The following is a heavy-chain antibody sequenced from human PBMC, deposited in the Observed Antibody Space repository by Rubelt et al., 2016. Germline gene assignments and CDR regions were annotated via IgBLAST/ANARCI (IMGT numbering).Heavy chain of an antibody. D-gene: IGHD4-17*01. CDR2: YSGST. J-gene: IGHJ5*02. CDR3: ARASYGVWFDP. V-gene: IGHV4-59*01. Sequence: YSGSTNYNPSLKSRVTISVDTSKNQFSLKLSSVTAADTAVYYCARASYGVWFDPWGQGTLVTVSS.